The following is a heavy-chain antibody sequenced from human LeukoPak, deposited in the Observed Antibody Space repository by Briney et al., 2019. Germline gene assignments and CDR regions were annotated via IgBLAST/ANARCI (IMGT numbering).Heavy chain of an antibody. CDR3: AKDQPWGIFGVVIQVDY. CDR1: GFTFSSYW. CDR2: INTDGSST. Sequence: GGSLRLSCAASGFTFSSYWMHWVRQAPGKGLVWVSRINTDGSSTSYADSVKGRFTISRDNAKNTLYLQMNSLRAEDTAVYYCAKDQPWGIFGVVIQVDYWGQGTLVTVSS. V-gene: IGHV3-74*01. D-gene: IGHD3-3*01. J-gene: IGHJ4*02.